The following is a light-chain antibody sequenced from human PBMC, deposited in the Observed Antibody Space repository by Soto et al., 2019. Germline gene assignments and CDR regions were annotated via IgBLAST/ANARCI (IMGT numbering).Light chain of an antibody. V-gene: IGKV3-15*01. CDR3: QQYNNWGT. Sequence: EIVMTQSPATQSVSPGERATLSCRASQSVNRNLAWYQQKPGQAPRLLIYGASTRATGIPARFSGSGSGTDFTLIINSLQSEDFGVYFCQQYNNWGTFGQGTKVEIK. J-gene: IGKJ1*01. CDR1: QSVNRN. CDR2: GAS.